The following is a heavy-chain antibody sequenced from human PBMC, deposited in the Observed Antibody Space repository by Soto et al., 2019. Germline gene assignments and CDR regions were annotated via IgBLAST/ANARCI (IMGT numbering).Heavy chain of an antibody. D-gene: IGHD3-10*01. V-gene: IGHV1-18*01. J-gene: IGHJ5*02. CDR3: ATVLRGVVNWFDP. Sequence: HLVQSGPEVKKPGASITVSCKTSGDTFTNFGLSWVRQAPGQGLEWMGWIATYNSNRNCAQKFQGRLTLTTDTSTSTAYMELKSLRYDDTAVYYCATVLRGVVNWFDPWGQGTLVTVSS. CDR1: GDTFTNFG. CDR2: IATYNSNR.